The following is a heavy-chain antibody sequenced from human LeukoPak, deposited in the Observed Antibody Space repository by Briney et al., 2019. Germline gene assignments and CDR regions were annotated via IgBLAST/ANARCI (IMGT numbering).Heavy chain of an antibody. V-gene: IGHV4-34*01. CDR1: GGSFSGYY. CDR3: ARFAWSGYYYWVPGHNWFDP. J-gene: IGHJ5*02. Sequence: PSETLSLTCAVYGGSFSGYYWSWIRQPPGKGLGWIGEINHSGSTNYNPSLKSRVTISVDTSKNQFSLKLSSVTAADTAVYYCARFAWSGYYYWVPGHNWFDPWGQGTLVTVSS. CDR2: INHSGST. D-gene: IGHD3-3*01.